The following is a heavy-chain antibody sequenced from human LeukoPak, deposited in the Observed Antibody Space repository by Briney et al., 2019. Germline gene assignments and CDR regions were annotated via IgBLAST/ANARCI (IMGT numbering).Heavy chain of an antibody. Sequence: GGSLRLSCAASGFTFSSYAMHWVRQAPGKGLEWVAVISYDGSNKYYADSVKGRFTISKDNSKNTLYLQMNSLRAEDTAVYYCARDEMGDYVRVFDYWGQGTLVTVSS. D-gene: IGHD4-17*01. J-gene: IGHJ4*02. CDR2: ISYDGSNK. V-gene: IGHV3-30*04. CDR1: GFTFSSYA. CDR3: ARDEMGDYVRVFDY.